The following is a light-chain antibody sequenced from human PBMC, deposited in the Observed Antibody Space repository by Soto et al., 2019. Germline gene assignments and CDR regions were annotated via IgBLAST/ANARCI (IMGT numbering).Light chain of an antibody. J-gene: IGLJ2*01. V-gene: IGLV3-21*02. CDR2: DDT. CDR3: QVWDRTATVV. Sequence: SYELTQPPSASVAPGQTATVTCGGDKVGTKGVHWYQQRPGQAPVVVVYDDTDRPSGIPERFSGSSSGNTATLTITRVEAGDEADYYCQVWDRTATVVFGGGTKLTVL. CDR1: KVGTKG.